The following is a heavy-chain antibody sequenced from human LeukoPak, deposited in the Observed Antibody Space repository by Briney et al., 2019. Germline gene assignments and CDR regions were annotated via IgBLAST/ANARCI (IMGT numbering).Heavy chain of an antibody. Sequence: GGSLRLSCAASGFTFSSYWMHWVRQAPGKGLVWVSRINSDGSSTSYADSVKGRFTISRDNAKNTLYLQMNSLRAEDTAVYYCAKDRGGYCSSTSCYVLDYWGQGTLVTVSS. V-gene: IGHV3-74*01. J-gene: IGHJ4*02. CDR1: GFTFSSYW. CDR3: AKDRGGYCSSTSCYVLDY. CDR2: INSDGSST. D-gene: IGHD2-2*01.